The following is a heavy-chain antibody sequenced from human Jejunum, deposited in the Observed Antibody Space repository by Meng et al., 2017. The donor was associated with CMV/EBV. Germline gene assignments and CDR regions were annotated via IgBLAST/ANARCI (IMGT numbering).Heavy chain of an antibody. CDR1: GSNRNYY. J-gene: IGHJ4*02. CDR2: IYNSVNT. D-gene: IGHD2-2*02. V-gene: IGHV4-59*01. CDR3: ARGPRYCSGTNCYTHDY. Sequence: GSNRNYYWSWIRQPPGKGLEWIAYIYNSVNTNYNPSLKSRVTISADTSQNQFSLKLTSATAADTAVYYCARGPRYCSGTNCYTHDYWGQGVLVTVSS.